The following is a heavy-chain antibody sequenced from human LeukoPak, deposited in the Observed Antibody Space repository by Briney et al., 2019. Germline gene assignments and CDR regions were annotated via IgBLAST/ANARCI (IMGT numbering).Heavy chain of an antibody. CDR3: ATEWELPVFDY. J-gene: IGHJ4*02. Sequence: SVKVSCKASGGTFSSYAISWVRQAPGQGLEWMGRIIPILGIANYAQKFQGRVTITADKSTSTAYMELSSLRSEDTAVYYCATEWELPVFDYWGQGTLVTVSS. CDR2: IIPILGIA. V-gene: IGHV1-69*04. CDR1: GGTFSSYA. D-gene: IGHD1-26*01.